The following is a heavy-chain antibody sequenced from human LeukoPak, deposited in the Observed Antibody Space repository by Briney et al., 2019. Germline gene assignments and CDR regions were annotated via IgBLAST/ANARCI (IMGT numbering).Heavy chain of an antibody. CDR1: GFTFSSYA. Sequence: GGSLRLSCAASGFTFSSYAMHWVRQAPGKGLEWVAVISYDGSNKYYADSVKGRFTISRDNSKNTLYLQMNSLRAEDTAVYYCARDLVCSSTSCYTWGLDYWGQGTLVTVSS. D-gene: IGHD2-2*02. J-gene: IGHJ4*02. CDR3: ARDLVCSSTSCYTWGLDY. V-gene: IGHV3-30*04. CDR2: ISYDGSNK.